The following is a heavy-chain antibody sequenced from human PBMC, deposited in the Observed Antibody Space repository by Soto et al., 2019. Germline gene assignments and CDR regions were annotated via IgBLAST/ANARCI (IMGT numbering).Heavy chain of an antibody. Sequence: SETLSLTCTISGGSINGYYWSWIRQSPGKGLEWLGYVYYTGSTNYSPSLRSRVSISVDTSKNEFSLRLNSVTAADTAVYFCARSVAVPGAHIDYWGQGTQVTVSS. CDR1: GGSINGYY. J-gene: IGHJ4*02. D-gene: IGHD6-19*01. V-gene: IGHV4-59*01. CDR2: VYYTGST. CDR3: ARSVAVPGAHIDY.